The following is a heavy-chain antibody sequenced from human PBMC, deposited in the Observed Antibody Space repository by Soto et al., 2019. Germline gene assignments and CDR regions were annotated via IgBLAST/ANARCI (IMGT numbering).Heavy chain of an antibody. Sequence: QVQLQESGPGLVKPSQTLSLTCSVSGDSIRGGGHYWNWIRQFPGKGLEWIGYFYHSGSAHYNPSLGGRLTLSIATSKNQFSLRLISVTAADTALYSCARDTGLAPTVWGYWGHGTQVTVSS. CDR3: ARDTGLAPTVWGY. CDR2: FYHSGSA. V-gene: IGHV4-31*03. CDR1: GDSIRGGGHY. D-gene: IGHD7-27*01. J-gene: IGHJ4*03.